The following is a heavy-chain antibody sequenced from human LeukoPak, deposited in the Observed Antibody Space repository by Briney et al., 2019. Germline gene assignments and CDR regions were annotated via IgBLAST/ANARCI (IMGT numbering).Heavy chain of an antibody. V-gene: IGHV3-9*01. J-gene: IGHJ4*02. Sequence: GRSLRLSCAASGFTFDDYAMHWVRQAPGKGLEWVSGISWNSGSIGYADSVKGRFTISRDNAKNTVYLQMNGLRAEDTTVYYCATVSEYWGQGTLVTVSS. CDR3: ATVSEY. CDR2: ISWNSGSI. CDR1: GFTFDDYA.